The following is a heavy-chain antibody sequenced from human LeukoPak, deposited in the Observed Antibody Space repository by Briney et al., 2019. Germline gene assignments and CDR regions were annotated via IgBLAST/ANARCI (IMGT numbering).Heavy chain of an antibody. V-gene: IGHV1-2*04. CDR1: GYIFIDYF. CDR3: AKGWGYSSRLEDY. J-gene: IGHJ4*02. Sequence: ASVKVSCKASGYIFIDYFIHWVRQAPGQGLEWMGWINPNSGGTSYAQAFQGWVTMTRDTSITTAYMELRSLKSDDTAFYYCAKGWGYSSRLEDYWGQGTLVTVSS. CDR2: INPNSGGT. D-gene: IGHD6-19*01.